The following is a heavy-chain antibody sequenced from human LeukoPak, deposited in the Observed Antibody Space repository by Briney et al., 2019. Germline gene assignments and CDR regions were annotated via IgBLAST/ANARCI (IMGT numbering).Heavy chain of an antibody. CDR1: GFTFKIYS. V-gene: IGHV3-21*01. CDR3: ARDDTSAHFFDY. J-gene: IGHJ4*02. Sequence: GGSLRLSCAASGFTFKIYSMNWVRQAPGKGLEWVSSITSSSHMYYADSVKGRFTISRDNAKNSLYLQMNTLRAEDTAVYYCARDDTSAHFFDYWGQGTLVNVSS. CDR2: ITSSSHM. D-gene: IGHD3-10*01.